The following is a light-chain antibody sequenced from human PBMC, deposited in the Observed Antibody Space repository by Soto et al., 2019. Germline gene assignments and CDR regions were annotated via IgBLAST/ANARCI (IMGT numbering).Light chain of an antibody. J-gene: IGKJ1*01. Sequence: EIVMTQSPATLSVSPGERATLSCRASQSVRSKLAWYQQKPGQATRLLIYDASTRAPGVPARFSGSGSGTEFTLTISSLQSEDFAVYSCQHYNNCPAFGQGTMVEI. V-gene: IGKV3-15*01. CDR1: QSVRSK. CDR3: QHYNNCPA. CDR2: DAS.